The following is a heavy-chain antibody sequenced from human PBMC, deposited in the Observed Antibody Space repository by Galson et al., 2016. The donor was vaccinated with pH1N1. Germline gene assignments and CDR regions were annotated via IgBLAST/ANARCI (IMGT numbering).Heavy chain of an antibody. V-gene: IGHV4-59*02. CDR1: GGSVSNNY. Sequence: SETLSLTCTVSGGSVSNNYYSWIRQSPGEGLEWIAYIYYNGNTKYNPSLKSRVTISLDTSKNQVSLNLTSVTAADTAIYYCAKEGASRSAGYFESWGQGALVTVSS. CDR2: IYYNGNT. D-gene: IGHD1-26*01. J-gene: IGHJ4*02. CDR3: AKEGASRSAGYFES.